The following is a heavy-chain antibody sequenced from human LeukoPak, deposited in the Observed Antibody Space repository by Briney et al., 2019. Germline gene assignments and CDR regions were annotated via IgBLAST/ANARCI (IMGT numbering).Heavy chain of an antibody. V-gene: IGHV4-59*01. CDR3: ARDLEIITIFGVVNPGDV. CDR2: ISDSGST. CDR1: GGSISPYY. Sequence: SETLTLTCTVSGGSISPYYWSWIRQPPGKGLQWIGYISDSGSTNYNPSLKSRVTISEYTSKNQFSLKLSSVTAADTAVYYCARDLEIITIFGVVNPGDVWGKGTTVTVSS. J-gene: IGHJ6*04. D-gene: IGHD3-3*01.